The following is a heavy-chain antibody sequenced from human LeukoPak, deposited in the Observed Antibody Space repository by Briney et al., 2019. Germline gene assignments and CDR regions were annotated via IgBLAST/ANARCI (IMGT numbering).Heavy chain of an antibody. V-gene: IGHV5-10-1*01. CDR1: GYKFTSYW. J-gene: IGHJ3*02. CDR2: IDPSDSYT. CDR3: ATTNYDILTGLRNGDAFDI. Sequence: GESLRISCKGSGYKFTSYWISWVRQMPGKGLEWMGRIDPSDSYTNYSPSFQGHVTISSDKSISTAYLQWSSLKASDTAMYYCATTNYDILTGLRNGDAFDIWGQGTKVTVSS. D-gene: IGHD3-9*01.